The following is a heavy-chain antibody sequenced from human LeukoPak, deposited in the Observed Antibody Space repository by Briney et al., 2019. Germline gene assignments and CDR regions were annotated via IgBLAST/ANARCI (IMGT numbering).Heavy chain of an antibody. J-gene: IGHJ4*02. CDR2: IRYDGSNK. CDR3: AKDLYDYVWGSADY. CDR1: GFTFSSYG. D-gene: IGHD3-16*01. Sequence: GGSLRLSCAASGFTFSSYGMHWVRQAPGKGLEWVAFIRYDGSNKYYADSVKGRFTISRDNSKNTLYLQMNSLRAEDTAVYYCAKDLYDYVWGSADYWGQGTLVTVSS. V-gene: IGHV3-30*02.